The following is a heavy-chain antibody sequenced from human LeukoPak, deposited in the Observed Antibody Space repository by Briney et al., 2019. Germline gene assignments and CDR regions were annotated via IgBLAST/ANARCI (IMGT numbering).Heavy chain of an antibody. V-gene: IGHV4-59*08. D-gene: IGHD2-8*01. CDR3: ARVIVHGHSDY. CDR1: GASISSYY. J-gene: IGHJ4*02. Sequence: PSETLSLTCSVSGASISSYYWSWIRQSPGKTLEWIGYVYYTGSTKYNPSLKSRVTISVDTSKNQFSLKLSSVTAADTAVYYCARVIVHGHSDYWGQGALVTVSS. CDR2: VYYTGST.